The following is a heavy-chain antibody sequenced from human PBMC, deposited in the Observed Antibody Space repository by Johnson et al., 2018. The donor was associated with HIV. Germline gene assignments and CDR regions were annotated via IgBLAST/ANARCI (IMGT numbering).Heavy chain of an antibody. CDR1: GFTVRNNS. CDR2: IYSGALT. D-gene: IGHD3-22*01. CDR3: ARGFSDSSGYGYAFDI. J-gene: IGHJ3*02. V-gene: IGHV3-53*01. Sequence: VQLVESGGGWIQPGASLRLSCAASGFTVRNNSMSWVRQAPGKGLAWVSLIYSGALTYYADSVIGRFTISRDNFKNTLYLQMNSLRVEDTALYYCARGFSDSSGYGYAFDIWGQGTMVTVSP.